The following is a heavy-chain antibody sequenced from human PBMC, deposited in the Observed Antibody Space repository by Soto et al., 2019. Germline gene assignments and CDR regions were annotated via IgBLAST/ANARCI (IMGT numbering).Heavy chain of an antibody. CDR3: AVAVTGPTAIGY. CDR2: INSDGSST. J-gene: IGHJ4*02. D-gene: IGHD6-19*01. CDR1: GFTFSSYW. V-gene: IGHV3-74*01. Sequence: GGSLRLSCXASGFTFSSYWMHWVRQAPGKGLVWVSRINSDGSSTSYADSVKGRFTISRDNAKNTLYLQMNSLRAEDTAVYYCAVAVTGPTAIGYWGQGTLVTVSS.